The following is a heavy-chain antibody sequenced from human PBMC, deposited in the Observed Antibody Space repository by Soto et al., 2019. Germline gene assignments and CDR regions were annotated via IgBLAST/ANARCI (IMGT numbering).Heavy chain of an antibody. J-gene: IGHJ3*02. CDR1: GFTFSSYA. V-gene: IGHV3-30-3*01. CDR3: ARAAYYDFWSGYSNDAFDI. CDR2: ISYDGSNK. D-gene: IGHD3-3*01. Sequence: QVQLEESGGGVVQPGRSLRLSCAASGFTFSSYAMHWVRQAPGKGLEWVAVISYDGSNKYYADSVKGRFTISRDNSKNTLYLQMNSLRAEDTAVYYCARAAYYDFWSGYSNDAFDIWGQGTMVTVSS.